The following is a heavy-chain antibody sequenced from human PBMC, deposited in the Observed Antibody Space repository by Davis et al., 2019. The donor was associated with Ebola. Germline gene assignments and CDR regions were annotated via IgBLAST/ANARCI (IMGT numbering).Heavy chain of an antibody. V-gene: IGHV4-4*02. CDR3: ARDVWIVVGSGWFDP. CDR1: GGSISSSNW. D-gene: IGHD3-22*01. J-gene: IGHJ5*02. CDR2: IYHSGST. Sequence: SETLSLTCAVSGGSISSSNWWSWVRQPPGKGLEWIGEIYHSGSTNYNPSLKSRVTISVDTSKNQFSLKLSSVTAADTAVYYCARDVWIVVGSGWFDPWGQGTLVTVSS.